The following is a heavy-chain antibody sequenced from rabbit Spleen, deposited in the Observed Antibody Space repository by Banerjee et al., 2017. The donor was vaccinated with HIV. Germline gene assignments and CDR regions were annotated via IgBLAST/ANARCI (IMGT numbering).Heavy chain of an antibody. CDR2: IGPGFGST. V-gene: IGHV1S45*01. J-gene: IGHJ4*01. D-gene: IGHD7-1*01. CDR3: ARFYAGYGDFGYAAM. Sequence: QEQLEESGGDLVKPGASLTLTCTASGFSFSSSDYMCWVRQAPGKGPEWIAYIGPGFGSTYYANSVKGRFTISSDNAQNTVFLQMTSLTAADTATYFCARFYAGYGDFGYAAMWGPGTLVTVS. CDR1: GFSFSSSDY.